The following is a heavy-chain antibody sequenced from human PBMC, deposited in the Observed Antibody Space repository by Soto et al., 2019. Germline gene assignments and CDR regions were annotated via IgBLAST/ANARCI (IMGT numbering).Heavy chain of an antibody. D-gene: IGHD6-19*01. CDR1: GGSISSSSYY. J-gene: IGHJ4*02. CDR3: AREADSSGLFDY. CDR2: IYYSGST. Sequence: NPSETLSLTCTVSGGSISSSSYYWGWIRQPPGKGLEWIGYIYYSGSTNYNPSLKSRVTISVDTSKNQFSLKLSSVTAADTAVYYCAREADSSGLFDYWGQGTLVTVSS. V-gene: IGHV4-61*01.